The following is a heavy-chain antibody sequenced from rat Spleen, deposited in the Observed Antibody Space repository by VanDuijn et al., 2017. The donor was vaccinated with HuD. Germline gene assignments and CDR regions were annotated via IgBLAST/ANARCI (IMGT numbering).Heavy chain of an antibody. V-gene: IGHV5S10*01. CDR1: GFTFSDYN. J-gene: IGHJ3*01. Sequence: EVQLVESGGGLVQPGRSLKLSCAASGFTFSDYNMAWVRQAPKKGLEWVATIIYDGSRTYYRDSVKGRLTISRDNAKSTLYLQMDSLMSEDTANYYCATGGDTKYRFAYWGQGTLVTVSS. CDR3: ATGGDTKYRFAY. CDR2: IIYDGSRT. D-gene: IGHD2-1*01.